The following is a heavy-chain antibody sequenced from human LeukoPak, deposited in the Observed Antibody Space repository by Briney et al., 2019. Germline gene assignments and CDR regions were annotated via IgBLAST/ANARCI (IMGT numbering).Heavy chain of an antibody. Sequence: KPGGSLRLSCAASGFTFSSYGMSWVRQAPGKGLEWVSSISSGSGYIHYADSLKGRFTISRDNAKNSLYLQMNSLRAEDTAVYYCARGYYYDSSGYWAPFDFWGQGTLVTVSS. V-gene: IGHV3-21*01. CDR3: ARGYYYDSSGYWAPFDF. J-gene: IGHJ4*02. CDR2: ISSGSGYI. CDR1: GFTFSSYG. D-gene: IGHD3-22*01.